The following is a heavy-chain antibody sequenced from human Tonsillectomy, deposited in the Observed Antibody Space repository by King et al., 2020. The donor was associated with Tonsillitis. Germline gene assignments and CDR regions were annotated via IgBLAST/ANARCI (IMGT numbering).Heavy chain of an antibody. V-gene: IGHV4-59*01. J-gene: IGHJ6*03. Sequence: QLQESGPGLVKPSVTLSLTCTVSGGSISSYYWSWIRQPPGKGLEWIGYISYSGSTNYNPSLKSRVTISVDTSKNQFSLKLSSVTAADTAVYYCARARFGYYMDVWGKGTTVTVAS. CDR2: ISYSGST. CDR3: ARARFGYYMDV. D-gene: IGHD3-10*01. CDR1: GGSISSYY.